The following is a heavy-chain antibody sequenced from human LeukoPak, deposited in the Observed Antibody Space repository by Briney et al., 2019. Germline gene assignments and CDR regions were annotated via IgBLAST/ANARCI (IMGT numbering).Heavy chain of an antibody. D-gene: IGHD3-10*01. CDR3: ARIKVRALNWFDP. CDR1: GGSISSGDYY. V-gene: IGHV4-30-4*08. Sequence: SQTLSLTCTVSGGSISSGDYYWSWIRQPPGKGLEWIGYIYHSGSTYYNPSLKSRVTISVDTSKNQFSLKLSSVTAADTAVYYCARIKVRALNWFDPWGQGTLVTVSS. J-gene: IGHJ5*02. CDR2: IYHSGST.